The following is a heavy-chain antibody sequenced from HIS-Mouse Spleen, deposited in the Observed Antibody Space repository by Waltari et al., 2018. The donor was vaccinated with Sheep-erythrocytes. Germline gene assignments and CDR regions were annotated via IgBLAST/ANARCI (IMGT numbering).Heavy chain of an antibody. V-gene: IGHV4-39*01. Sequence: QLQLQESGPGLVKPSETLSLTCTCSGGSIRRMSYYWGWIRQPPGKGLEWIGSIYYSGSTYYNPSLKSRVTISVDTSKNQFSLKLSSVTAADTAVYYCARLYYYDSSGYYFDYWGQGTLVTVSS. J-gene: IGHJ4*02. CDR2: IYYSGST. CDR1: GGSIRRMSYY. D-gene: IGHD3-22*01. CDR3: ARLYYYDSSGYYFDY.